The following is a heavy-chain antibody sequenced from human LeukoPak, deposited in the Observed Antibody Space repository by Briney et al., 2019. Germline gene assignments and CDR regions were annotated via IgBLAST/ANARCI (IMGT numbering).Heavy chain of an antibody. CDR2: IKQDGSEK. CDR1: GFIFSSYW. CDR3: ARGGRSTVFYGGYGLYAFDI. D-gene: IGHD4-17*01. Sequence: PGGSLRLSCAASGFIFSSYWMSWVRQAPGKGLEWVANIKQDGSEKYYVDSVKGRFTISRDNAKSSLYLQINSLRAEDTAVYYCARGGRSTVFYGGYGLYAFDIWGQGTKVTVSS. V-gene: IGHV3-7*01. J-gene: IGHJ3*02.